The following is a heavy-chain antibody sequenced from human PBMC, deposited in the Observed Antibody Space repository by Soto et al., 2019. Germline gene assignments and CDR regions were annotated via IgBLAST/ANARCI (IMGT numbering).Heavy chain of an antibody. CDR3: ATPYYFNH. Sequence: PGGSLRLSCAASGFMFSAYTMNWVRQAPGKGLEWLSSISDDSSYIDYADSLRGRFTVSRDNARNSLYLQIDSLGVEDTAVYYCATPYYFNHWGTGTLVTVS. CDR1: GFMFSAYT. CDR2: ISDDSSYI. D-gene: IGHD3-16*01. V-gene: IGHV3-21*06. J-gene: IGHJ1*01.